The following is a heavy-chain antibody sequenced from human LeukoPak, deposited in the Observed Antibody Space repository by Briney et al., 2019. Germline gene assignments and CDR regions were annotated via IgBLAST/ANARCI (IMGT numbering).Heavy chain of an antibody. CDR2: INNGGGVI. D-gene: IGHD3-9*01. J-gene: IGHJ5*01. Sequence: GGSLRLSCAASRLKISDYSMSWIRQSPGKGLEWVPSINNGGGVIQYANSVKGRFTISRDNTKNSLYLQMNSLTAEDTAVYYCVVQAGLTYYDISFDSWGQGTLVTVSS. V-gene: IGHV3-11*01. CDR3: VVQAGLTYYDISFDS. CDR1: RLKISDYS.